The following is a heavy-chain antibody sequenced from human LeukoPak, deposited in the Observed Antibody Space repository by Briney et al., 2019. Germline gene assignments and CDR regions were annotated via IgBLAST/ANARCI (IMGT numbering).Heavy chain of an antibody. Sequence: GGSLRLSCAASEFTFSAHWMHWVRQVPGKGLVYIAYIDNDGTNTNYADSVKGRFTISRDNAKNTLYLQMDSLRVEDTAVYYCVRDRPHNCFDPWGQGTLVTVSS. CDR1: EFTFSAHW. CDR3: VRDRPHNCFDP. J-gene: IGHJ5*02. V-gene: IGHV3-74*01. D-gene: IGHD6-6*01. CDR2: IDNDGTNT.